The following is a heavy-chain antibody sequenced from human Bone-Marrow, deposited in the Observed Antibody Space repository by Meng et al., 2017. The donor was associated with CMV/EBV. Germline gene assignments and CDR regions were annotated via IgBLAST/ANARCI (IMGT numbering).Heavy chain of an antibody. CDR1: GFTVSSNY. Sequence: GESLKISCAASGFTVSSNYMSWVRQAPGKGLEWVSVIYSGGSTYYADSMKGRFTISRDNSKNTLYLQMNSLRAEDTAVYYCARDRRIYGGNYPDYYYYYGMDVWGQGTTVTGSS. CDR2: IYSGGST. V-gene: IGHV3-53*01. CDR3: ARDRRIYGGNYPDYYYYYGMDV. D-gene: IGHD4/OR15-4a*01. J-gene: IGHJ6*01.